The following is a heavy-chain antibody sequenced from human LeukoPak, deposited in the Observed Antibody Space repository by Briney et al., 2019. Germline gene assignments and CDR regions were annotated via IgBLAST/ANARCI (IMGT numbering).Heavy chain of an antibody. CDR2: IWYDGTNK. CDR1: GFTFSSYG. D-gene: IGHD3-22*01. Sequence: GGSLRLSCAASGFTFSSYGMHWVRQAPGKGLEWVAVIWYDGTNKYYADSVKGRFTISRDNSKNTLYLQLNSLRAEDTAVYYCARGSPYYYDSSGYYHPGPFDYSGQGTLVTVSS. CDR3: ARGSPYYYDSSGYYHPGPFDY. J-gene: IGHJ4*02. V-gene: IGHV3-33*01.